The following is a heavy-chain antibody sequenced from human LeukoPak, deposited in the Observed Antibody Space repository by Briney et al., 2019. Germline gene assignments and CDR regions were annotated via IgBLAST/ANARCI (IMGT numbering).Heavy chain of an antibody. CDR3: AVIRGYSSHDAFDI. J-gene: IGHJ3*02. CDR2: INPNSGGT. CDR1: GYTFTGYY. V-gene: IGHV1-2*02. D-gene: IGHD5-18*01. Sequence: ASVKVSCKASGYTFTGYYMHWVRQAPGQGLEWMGWINPNSGGTNYAQKFQGRVTMTRDTSTSTAYMELRSLRSDDTAVYYCAVIRGYSSHDAFDIWGQGTMVTVSS.